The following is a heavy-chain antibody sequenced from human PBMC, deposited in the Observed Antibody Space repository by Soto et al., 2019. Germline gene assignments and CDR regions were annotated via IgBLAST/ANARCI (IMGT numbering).Heavy chain of an antibody. J-gene: IGHJ4*02. CDR1: GFTFSSYS. D-gene: IGHD3-22*01. V-gene: IGHV3-21*01. Sequence: GGSLRLSTAASGFTFSSYSMNWVRQAPGKELEWVSSISSSSSYIYYADSVKGRFTISRDNAKNSLYLQMNSLRAEDTAVYYCARERMGVDYYDSSGYLDYWGQGTLVTVSS. CDR2: ISSSSSYI. CDR3: ARERMGVDYYDSSGYLDY.